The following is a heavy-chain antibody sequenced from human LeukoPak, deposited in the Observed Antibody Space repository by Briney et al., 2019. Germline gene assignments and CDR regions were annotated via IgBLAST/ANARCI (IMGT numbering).Heavy chain of an antibody. CDR3: ARDKAVTTELTQYFQH. V-gene: IGHV4-59*01. D-gene: IGHD4-11*01. CDR2: IYYSGST. J-gene: IGHJ1*01. CDR1: GGSISSYY. Sequence: SETLSLTCTVSGGSISSYYWSWIRQPPGKGLEWIGYIYYSGSTNYNPSLKSRVTISVDTSKNQFSLKLSSVTAADTAVYYCARDKAVTTELTQYFQHWGQGTLVTVSS.